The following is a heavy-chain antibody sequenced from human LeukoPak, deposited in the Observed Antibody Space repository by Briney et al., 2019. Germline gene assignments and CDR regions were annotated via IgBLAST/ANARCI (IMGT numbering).Heavy chain of an antibody. D-gene: IGHD1-1*01. CDR2: ISYDGNNE. V-gene: IGHV3-30-3*01. CDR3: AMSWTINWADY. CDR1: GFAFSAYA. J-gene: IGHJ4*02. Sequence: GGSLRLSCVASGFAFSAYAMHWVRQAPGKGLEWVAIISYDGNNEYYADSVKGRFSISRDNSKNTLYLQMNSLRPEDTAVYYCAMSWTINWADYWGQGTLVIVSS.